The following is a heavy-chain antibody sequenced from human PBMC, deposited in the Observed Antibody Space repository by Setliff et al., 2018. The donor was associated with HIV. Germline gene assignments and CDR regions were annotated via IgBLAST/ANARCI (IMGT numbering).Heavy chain of an antibody. D-gene: IGHD3-10*01. CDR3: ASSPDSMVRARGEAFDI. Sequence: SETLSLTCTVSGGSISSGSYYWSWIRQPPGKGLEWIGSIYYSGSTYYNPSLKSRVTISVDTSKNQFSLKLSSVTAADTAVYYCASSPDSMVRARGEAFDIWGQGTMVTVSS. CDR2: IYYSGST. CDR1: GGSISSGSYY. J-gene: IGHJ3*02. V-gene: IGHV4-39*01.